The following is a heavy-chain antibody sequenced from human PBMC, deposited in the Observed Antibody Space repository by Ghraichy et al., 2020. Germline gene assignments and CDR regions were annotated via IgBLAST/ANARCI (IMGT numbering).Heavy chain of an antibody. J-gene: IGHJ6*02. CDR2: ISSSSSTI. D-gene: IGHD3-3*01. CDR3: ARERYYDFWSGYPQPPFWYYGMDV. V-gene: IGHV3-48*02. CDR1: GFTFSSYS. Sequence: GGSLRLSCAASGFTFSSYSMNWVRQAPGKGLEWVSYISSSSSTIYYADSVKGRFTISRDNAKNSLYLQMNSLRDEDTAVYYCARERYYDFWSGYPQPPFWYYGMDVWGQGTTVTVSS.